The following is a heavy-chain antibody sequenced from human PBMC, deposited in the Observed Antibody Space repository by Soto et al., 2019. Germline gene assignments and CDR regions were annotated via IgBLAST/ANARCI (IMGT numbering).Heavy chain of an antibody. Sequence: QVQLVESGGGVIQPGRSLRLSCAASGFTFSSYGMHWGRQAPGKGLEWVAVISQDGSNKYGADSVQGRFTISRDNSKNTLYLQMNSLRPEDSAVYYCANPLTTVTNYHFDQWGQGTLVTVSS. CDR2: ISQDGSNK. J-gene: IGHJ4*02. V-gene: IGHV3-30*18. CDR1: GFTFSSYG. CDR3: ANPLTTVTNYHFDQ. D-gene: IGHD4-17*01.